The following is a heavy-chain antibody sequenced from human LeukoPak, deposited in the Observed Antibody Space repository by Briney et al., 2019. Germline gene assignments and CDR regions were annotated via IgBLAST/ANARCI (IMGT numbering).Heavy chain of an antibody. V-gene: IGHV3-7*01. CDR2: ISQDDSVK. D-gene: IGHD5-24*01. Sequence: GVSLTLPCAASGLTLSSQSMRWVRHAPGKGLDWVAHISQDDSVKYYGDSVKGRFAVSRGNAKVSLYLQIKSLRAEDTAVYYCARWGWQQSEFDLWGQGTLVTVSS. CDR1: GLTLSSQS. CDR3: ARWGWQQSEFDL. J-gene: IGHJ4*02.